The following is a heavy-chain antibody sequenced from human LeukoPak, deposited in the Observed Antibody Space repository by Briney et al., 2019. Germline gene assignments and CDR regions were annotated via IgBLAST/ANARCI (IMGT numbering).Heavy chain of an antibody. J-gene: IGHJ4*02. V-gene: IGHV3-23*01. CDR1: GFTFSSYA. CDR2: ISGSGGST. CDR3: AKAPYRDTIQLWYLFDY. D-gene: IGHD5-18*01. Sequence: PGGSLRLSCAASGFTFSSYAMSWVRQAPGKGLEWVSAISGSGGSTYYADSVKGRFTISRDNSKNTLYLQMNSLRAEDTAVYYCAKAPYRDTIQLWYLFDYWGQGTLVTVSS.